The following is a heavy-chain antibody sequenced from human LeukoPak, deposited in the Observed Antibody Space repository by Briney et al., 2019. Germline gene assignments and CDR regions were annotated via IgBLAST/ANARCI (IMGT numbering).Heavy chain of an antibody. CDR2: ISSSSSYI. V-gene: IGHV3-21*01. CDR3: ARGSVIYYYYYYMDV. J-gene: IGHJ6*03. CDR1: GFTFSSYS. D-gene: IGHD3-22*01. Sequence: GGSLRLSCAASGFTFSSYSMNWLRQAPGKGLEWVSSISSSSSYIYYADSVKGRFTISRDNAKNSLYLQMNSLRAEDTAVYYCARGSVIYYYYYYMDVWGKGTTVTVSS.